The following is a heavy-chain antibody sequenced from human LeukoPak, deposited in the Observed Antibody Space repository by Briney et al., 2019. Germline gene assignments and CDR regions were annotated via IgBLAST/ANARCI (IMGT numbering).Heavy chain of an antibody. CDR2: IYYSGST. CDR1: GGSISSGGYY. CDR3: ARAQYYYDSSGYYPYYFDY. D-gene: IGHD3-22*01. V-gene: IGHV4-31*03. Sequence: SQTLSLTCTVSGGSISSGGYYWSWIRQHPGKGLEWIGYIYYSGSTYYNPSLKSRVTISVDTSKNQFSLKLSSVTAADTAVYYCARAQYYYDSSGYYPYYFDYWGQGTLVAVSS. J-gene: IGHJ4*02.